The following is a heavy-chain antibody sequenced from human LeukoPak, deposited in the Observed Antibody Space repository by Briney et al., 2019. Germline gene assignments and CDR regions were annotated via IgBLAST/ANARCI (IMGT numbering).Heavy chain of an antibody. D-gene: IGHD3-10*01. CDR1: GFTLSSYG. V-gene: IGHV3-30*02. J-gene: IGHJ4*02. CDR2: IQYDGSNK. CDR3: AKAGALVRGVTAIFDY. Sequence: GGSLRLSCAASGFTLSSYGMHWVRQAPGKGLEWVAFIQYDGSNKYYSGSVKGRFTISRDNSENTLFLQMTSLRADDTALYYCAKAGALVRGVTAIFDYWGQGTLVTVSS.